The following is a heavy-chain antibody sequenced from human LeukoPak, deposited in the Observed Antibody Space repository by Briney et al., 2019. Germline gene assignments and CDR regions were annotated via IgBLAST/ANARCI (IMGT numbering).Heavy chain of an antibody. Sequence: GGSLRLSCAASGFTFISYAMHWVRQAPGKGLEWVSGMSWNGGSIGYADSVKGRFSISRDNAKNSLYLQMNSLRAEDMALYYCAKGTDYDFWSGYLDWGQGTMVTVSS. CDR1: GFTFISYA. V-gene: IGHV3-9*03. D-gene: IGHD3-3*01. CDR2: MSWNGGSI. CDR3: AKGTDYDFWSGYLD. J-gene: IGHJ1*01.